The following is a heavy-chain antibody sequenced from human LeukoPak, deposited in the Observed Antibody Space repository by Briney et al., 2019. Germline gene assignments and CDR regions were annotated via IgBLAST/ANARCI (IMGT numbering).Heavy chain of an antibody. J-gene: IGHJ5*02. CDR2: ISHTGNT. D-gene: IGHD1-1*01. Sequence: SETLSLTCTVSGYSISSDYYWGWIRQPPGKGLQWIGSISHTGNTFYNPSLRSRVSISVHTSKNQFSLKLTSVTAADTAVYYCARPVPSRLGWFDPWGQGTLVTVSS. V-gene: IGHV4-38-2*02. CDR3: ARPVPSRLGWFDP. CDR1: GYSISSDYY.